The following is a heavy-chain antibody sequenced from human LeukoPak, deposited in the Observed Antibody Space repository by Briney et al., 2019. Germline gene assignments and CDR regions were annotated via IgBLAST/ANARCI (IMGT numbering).Heavy chain of an antibody. CDR2: IKQDGSEK. CDR1: GFTFSSYW. D-gene: IGHD1-26*01. J-gene: IGHJ4*02. V-gene: IGHV3-7*01. CDR3: ARGGGGSYYGAFDY. Sequence: PGGSLRLSCAASGFTFSSYWMSWVRQAPGKGLEWVANIKQDGSEKYYVDSAKGRFTISRDNAKNSLYLQMNSLRAEDTAVYYCARGGGGSYYGAFDYWGQGTLVTVSS.